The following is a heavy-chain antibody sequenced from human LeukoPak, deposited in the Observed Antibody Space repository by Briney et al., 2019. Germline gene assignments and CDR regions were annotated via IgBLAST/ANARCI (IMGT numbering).Heavy chain of an antibody. J-gene: IGHJ6*02. CDR2: ISYDGSNK. D-gene: IGHD6-19*01. Sequence: QSGGSLRLSCAASGFTFSSYGMHWVRQAPGKGLEWVAVISYDGSNKYYADSVKGRFTISRDNSKNTLYLQMNSLRAEDTAVYYCARDFSSGWYHTFYYYYYGMDVWGQGTTVTVSS. CDR3: ARDFSSGWYHTFYYYYYGMDV. V-gene: IGHV3-30*03. CDR1: GFTFSSYG.